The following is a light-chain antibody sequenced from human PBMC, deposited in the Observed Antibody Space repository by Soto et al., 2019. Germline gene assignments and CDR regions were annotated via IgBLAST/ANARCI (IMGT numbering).Light chain of an antibody. J-gene: IGKJ5*01. CDR3: QQYGSSPGT. Sequence: EIVLTQSPGTLSLSPVERATLSFRASQSVSNNYLAWYQQKPGQAPRLLIYGASSRATGIPDRFSGSGSGTDFTLIISRLEPEDFALYYCQQYGSSPGTFGQGTRLEIK. V-gene: IGKV3-20*01. CDR2: GAS. CDR1: QSVSNNY.